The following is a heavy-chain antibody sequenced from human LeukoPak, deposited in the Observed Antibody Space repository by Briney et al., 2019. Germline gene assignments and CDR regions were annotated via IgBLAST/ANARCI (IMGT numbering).Heavy chain of an antibody. CDR1: GFSFTYYG. V-gene: IGHV1-18*04. CDR2: ISADTGES. CDR3: ARGGNYCSDRNCYSDY. J-gene: IGHJ4*01. D-gene: IGHD2-15*01. Sequence: GASVKVSCKASGFSFTYYGINWMRQAPGQGLEWMGWISADTGESKYAEKVQGRLTLTRDTSTTTAYMDLRSLRPDDTAVYYCARGGNYCSDRNCYSDYWGQGTLVSVSS.